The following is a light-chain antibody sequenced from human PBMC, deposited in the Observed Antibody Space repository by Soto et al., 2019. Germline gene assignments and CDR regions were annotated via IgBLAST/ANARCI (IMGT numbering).Light chain of an antibody. Sequence: IVMTQSPAALSVSLGDIATLSCRASESVSSNLAWYQQKPGQSPRLLIFGASIRATGIPARFSGSGSGTEFTLTIGSLQSEDCALYYCQQYNNWPGTLGQGTKVDIK. V-gene: IGKV3-15*01. J-gene: IGKJ1*01. CDR1: ESVSSN. CDR3: QQYNNWPGT. CDR2: GAS.